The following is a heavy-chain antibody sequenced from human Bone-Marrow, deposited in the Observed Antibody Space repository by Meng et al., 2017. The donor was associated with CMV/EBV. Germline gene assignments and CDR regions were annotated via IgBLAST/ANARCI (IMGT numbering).Heavy chain of an antibody. CDR2: ISSSSSTI. Sequence: GESLKISCAASGFTFSSYSMNWVRQAPGTGLEWVSYISSSSSTIYYADSVKGRFTISRDNTKNSLYLQMNSLKAEDTAVYYCARGMYDFWSGYFAFDIWGQGTMVTVSS. CDR1: GFTFSSYS. J-gene: IGHJ3*02. V-gene: IGHV3-48*04. D-gene: IGHD3-3*01. CDR3: ARGMYDFWSGYFAFDI.